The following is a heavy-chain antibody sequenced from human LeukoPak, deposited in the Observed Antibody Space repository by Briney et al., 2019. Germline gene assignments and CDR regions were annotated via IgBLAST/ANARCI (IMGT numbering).Heavy chain of an antibody. D-gene: IGHD3-22*01. CDR1: GGSISSSSYY. Sequence: SETLSLTCTVSGGSISSSSYYWGWIRQPPGKGLEWIWSIYYSGSTYYNPSLKSRVTISVDTSKNQFSLKLSSVTAADTAVYYCARDSDTMIVGGGAFDIWGQGTMVTVSS. V-gene: IGHV4-39*02. J-gene: IGHJ3*02. CDR2: IYYSGST. CDR3: ARDSDTMIVGGGAFDI.